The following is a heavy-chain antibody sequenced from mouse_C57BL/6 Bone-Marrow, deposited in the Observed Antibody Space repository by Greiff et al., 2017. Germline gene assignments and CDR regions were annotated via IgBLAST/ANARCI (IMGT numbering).Heavy chain of an antibody. J-gene: IGHJ4*01. D-gene: IGHD2-5*01. CDR3: ARNSNYVSYYAMDY. Sequence: EVKLMESGGGLVKPGGSLKLSCAASGFTFSDYGMHWVRQAPEKGLEWVAYISSGSSTIYYADTVKGRFTISRDNAKNTLFLQMTSLRSEDTAMYYCARNSNYVSYYAMDYWGQGTSVTVSS. CDR1: GFTFSDYG. V-gene: IGHV5-17*01. CDR2: ISSGSSTI.